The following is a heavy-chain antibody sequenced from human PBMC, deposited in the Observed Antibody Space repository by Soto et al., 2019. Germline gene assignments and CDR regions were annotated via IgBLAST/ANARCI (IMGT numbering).Heavy chain of an antibody. CDR2: IYYSGST. D-gene: IGHD2-15*01. Sequence: SETLSLTCTVSGGSISSYYWSWIRQPPGKGLEWIGYIYYSGSTNYNPSLKSRVTMSVDTSKNQFSLKLSSVTAADTAVYYCARPGLRYCSGGSCYGAFDIWGQGTMVTVSS. J-gene: IGHJ3*02. CDR1: GGSISSYY. CDR3: ARPGLRYCSGGSCYGAFDI. V-gene: IGHV4-59*08.